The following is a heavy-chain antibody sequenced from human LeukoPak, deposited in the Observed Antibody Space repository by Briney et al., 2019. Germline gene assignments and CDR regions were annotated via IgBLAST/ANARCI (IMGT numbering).Heavy chain of an antibody. V-gene: IGHV4-4*07. CDR2: IYTRGST. CDR3: ATNYTAVSAFDS. Sequence: SETLSLTCTVSGGSINSYYWNWIRQPAGKGLEWIGHIYTRGSTKYNPSLKSRVTMSIDTSKNQFSLTLYSVTAADTAVYYCATNYTAVSAFDSWGQGTLVTVSS. D-gene: IGHD6-19*01. CDR1: GGSINSYY. J-gene: IGHJ4*02.